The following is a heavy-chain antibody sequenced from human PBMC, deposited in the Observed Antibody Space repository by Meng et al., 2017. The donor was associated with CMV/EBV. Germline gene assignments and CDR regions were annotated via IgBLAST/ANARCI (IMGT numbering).Heavy chain of an antibody. CDR2: IYYSGST. D-gene: IGHD2-15*01. CDR1: GCPISSSSYY. V-gene: IGHV4-39*07. Sequence: CTVSGCPISSSSYYWGWIRQPPGKGLERIGSIYYSGSTYYHPSLKSRVTISVDTSNNQFSLKLSSVTAADTAVYYCARQSYCSGGSCPVDYWGQGTLVTVSS. J-gene: IGHJ4*02. CDR3: ARQSYCSGGSCPVDY.